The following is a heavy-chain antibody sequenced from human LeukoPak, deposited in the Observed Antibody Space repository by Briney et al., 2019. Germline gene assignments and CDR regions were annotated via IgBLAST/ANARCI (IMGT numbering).Heavy chain of an antibody. CDR1: GFTFSSYA. D-gene: IGHD3-9*01. Sequence: GGSLRLSCAASGFTFSSYAMSWVRQAPGKGLEWVSAISGSGGSTYYADSVEGRFTISRDNSKNTLYLQMNSLRAEDTAVYYCAKAFYHDILTGCFDYWGQGTLVTVSS. CDR2: ISGSGGST. J-gene: IGHJ4*02. CDR3: AKAFYHDILTGCFDY. V-gene: IGHV3-23*01.